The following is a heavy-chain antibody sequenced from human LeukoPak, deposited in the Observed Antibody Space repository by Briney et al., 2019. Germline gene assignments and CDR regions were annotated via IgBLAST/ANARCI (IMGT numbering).Heavy chain of an antibody. CDR1: GFTFVNYG. CDR2: ISYNGNQ. J-gene: IGHJ4*02. D-gene: IGHD3-10*01. V-gene: IGHV3-30*18. Sequence: PGGSLRLSCAASGFTFVNYGFHWVRQAPVKALEWVAFISYNGNQKYGDSVKGRFTISRDNAKNSLYLQMNSLRVEDTAIYYCVKVAKYYYGSETYYFFEHWGQGTPVTASS. CDR3: VKVAKYYYGSETYYFFEH.